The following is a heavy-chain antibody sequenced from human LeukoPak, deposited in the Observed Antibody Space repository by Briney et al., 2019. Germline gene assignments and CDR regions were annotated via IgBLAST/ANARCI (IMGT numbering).Heavy chain of an antibody. CDR2: ISGNNDNP. V-gene: IGHV1-18*01. Sequence: ASVKVSCKASGYTFSNFGISWVRQAPGHGLEWIGWISGNNDNPNYGQKFQGRLTVTTDSSTSTAYMELRNLRSDDTAVYYCAGDGTSTDDYWGQGTLVTVSS. J-gene: IGHJ4*02. D-gene: IGHD2-2*01. CDR1: GYTFSNFG. CDR3: AGDGTSTDDY.